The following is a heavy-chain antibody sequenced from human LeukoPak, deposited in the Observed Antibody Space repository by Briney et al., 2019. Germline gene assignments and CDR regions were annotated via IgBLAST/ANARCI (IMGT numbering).Heavy chain of an antibody. J-gene: IGHJ4*02. CDR2: INPNSGGT. CDR3: ARSGPTGTTNSDY. V-gene: IGHV1-2*02. Sequence: GASVKVSCKASGYTFTGYYMHWVRQAPGQGLEWMGWINPNSGGTNYAQKFQGRVTMTRDTSISTAYMELSRLRSDDTAVYYCARSGPTGTTNSDYWGQGTLVTVSS. CDR1: GYTFTGYY. D-gene: IGHD1-7*01.